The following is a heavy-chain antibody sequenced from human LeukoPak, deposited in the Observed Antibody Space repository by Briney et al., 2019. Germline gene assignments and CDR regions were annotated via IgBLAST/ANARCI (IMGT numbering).Heavy chain of an antibody. J-gene: IGHJ2*01. CDR3: ARGVRYFDL. CDR1: GGSFSGYY. Sequence: SETLSLTCAVYGGSFSGYYWSWIRQPPGKGLEWIGEINHSGSTNYNPSLKGRVTISVDTSKNQFSLKLSSVTAADTAVYYCARGVRYFDLWGRGTLVTVSS. CDR2: INHSGST. V-gene: IGHV4-34*01.